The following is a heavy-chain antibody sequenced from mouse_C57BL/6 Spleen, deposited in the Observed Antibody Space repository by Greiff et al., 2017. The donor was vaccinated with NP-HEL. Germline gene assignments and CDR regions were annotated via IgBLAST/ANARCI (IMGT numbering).Heavy chain of an antibody. V-gene: IGHV5-4*03. Sequence: DVKLVESGGGLVKPGGSLKLSCAASGFTFSSYAMSWVRQTPEKRLEWVATISDGGSYTYYPDNVKGRFTISRDNAKNNLYLQMSHLKSEDTAMYYCARPNYDALDYWGQGTTLTVSS. J-gene: IGHJ2*01. CDR1: GFTFSSYA. CDR3: ARPNYDALDY. CDR2: ISDGGSYT. D-gene: IGHD2-3*01.